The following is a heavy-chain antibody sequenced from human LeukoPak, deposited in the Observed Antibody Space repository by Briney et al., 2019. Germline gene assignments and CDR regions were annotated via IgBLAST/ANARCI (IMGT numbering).Heavy chain of an antibody. D-gene: IGHD1-1*01. CDR1: GGSISSYY. CDR3: AREGLDRYNWNDPAAEVDV. J-gene: IGHJ6*04. V-gene: IGHV4-4*07. Sequence: SETLSLTCTVSGGSISSYYWSWIRQPAGKGLEWIGRIYTSGSTNYNPSLKSRVTMSVDTSKNQFPLKLSSVTAADTAVYYCAREGLDRYNWNDPAAEVDVWGKGTTVTVSS. CDR2: IYTSGST.